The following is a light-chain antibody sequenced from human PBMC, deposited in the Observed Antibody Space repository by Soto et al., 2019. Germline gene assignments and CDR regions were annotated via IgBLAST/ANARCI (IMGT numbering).Light chain of an antibody. CDR1: QGVSTW. CDR2: TAS. CDR3: QQTTTFPLT. V-gene: IGKV1D-12*01. J-gene: IGKJ4*01. Sequence: DIQMTQSPSSVSESVGDRVTITCRASQGVSTWLDWYQQKPGKAPNLLIYTASSLQSGVPSRFSGSGSGTDFTLTISSLQPEDFATYYCQQTTTFPLTFGGGTKVEI.